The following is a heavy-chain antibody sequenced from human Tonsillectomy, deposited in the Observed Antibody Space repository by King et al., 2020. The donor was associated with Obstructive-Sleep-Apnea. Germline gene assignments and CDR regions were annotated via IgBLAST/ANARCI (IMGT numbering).Heavy chain of an antibody. D-gene: IGHD2-2*01. V-gene: IGHV5-51*01. CDR1: GYNFTNYW. CDR3: ARGGAIVGYCTSTSCYATFDF. CDR2: IYPGDSDT. Sequence: VQLVESGAEAKKPGESLKISCKGSGYNFTNYWIAWVRQMPGKGLEWMGIIYPGDSDTRYSPSFQGQVSISADKSISTAYLHWSSLKASDTAMYYCARGGAIVGYCTSTSCYATFDFWGQGTLVTVSS. J-gene: IGHJ4*02.